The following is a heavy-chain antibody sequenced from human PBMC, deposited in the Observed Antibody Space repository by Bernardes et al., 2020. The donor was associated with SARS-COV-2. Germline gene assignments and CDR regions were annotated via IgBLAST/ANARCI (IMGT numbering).Heavy chain of an antibody. Sequence: ASVKASCKTFGYTFTAYVIVWVRQAPGQGLESMGWISAYNGYTNYAQKFQGRVTMTTDTSTSTAYMELKSLRSDDTAVYYCARALISDCSGGSCYPDYGDYFDYWGQGTLLTVAS. CDR3: ARALISDCSGGSCYPDYGDYFDY. CDR1: GYTFTAYV. V-gene: IGHV1-18*01. CDR2: ISAYNGYT. D-gene: IGHD2-15*01. J-gene: IGHJ4*02.